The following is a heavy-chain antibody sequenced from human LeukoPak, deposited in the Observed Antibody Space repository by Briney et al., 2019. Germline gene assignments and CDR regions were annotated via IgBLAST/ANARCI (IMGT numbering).Heavy chain of an antibody. CDR2: ISPDGSER. J-gene: IGHJ3*02. CDR1: GFTFSDYW. V-gene: IGHV3-7*03. CDR3: AKDWYSSSLLAFDI. Sequence: GGSLRLSCAASGFTFSDYWMSWVRQTPGKGLEWVANISPDGSERYYVDSVKGRFTISRDNAKNSLYLQMNSLRAEDTALYYCAKDWYSSSLLAFDIWGQGTTVTVSS. D-gene: IGHD6-13*01.